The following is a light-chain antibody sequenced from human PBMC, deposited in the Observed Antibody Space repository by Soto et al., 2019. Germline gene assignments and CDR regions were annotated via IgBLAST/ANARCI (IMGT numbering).Light chain of an antibody. V-gene: IGKV3-15*01. CDR2: GAS. CDR1: QRFSSN. J-gene: IGKJ4*01. Sequence: EIVMTQSQATLSVSPGERATLSCRASQRFSSNLAWYQQKPGQAPRLLIYGASTRATGIPARFSGSGSGTEFTLNISSLQSEDFAVYYCQQYNNWPPLTFGGGTKVEIK. CDR3: QQYNNWPPLT.